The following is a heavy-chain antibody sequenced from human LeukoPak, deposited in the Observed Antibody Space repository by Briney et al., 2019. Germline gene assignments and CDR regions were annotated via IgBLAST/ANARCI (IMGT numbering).Heavy chain of an antibody. CDR3: ARDLDWILFDY. CDR2: IRPEGTTT. J-gene: IGHJ4*02. CDR1: GFTFSYYW. D-gene: IGHD3-9*01. Sequence: PGGSLRLSCAASGFTFSYYWMHWVRQAPGKGLVWVSRIRPEGTTTAYADSVKGRFTISRDNAKNTLFLQMNSLSAEDAAVYYCARDLDWILFDYWGQGTLVTVSS. V-gene: IGHV3-74*03.